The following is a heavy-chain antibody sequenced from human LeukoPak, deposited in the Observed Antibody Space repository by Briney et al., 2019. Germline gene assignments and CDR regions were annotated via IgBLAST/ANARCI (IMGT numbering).Heavy chain of an antibody. V-gene: IGHV1-2*02. D-gene: IGHD3-10*01. Sequence: ASVKVSCKASGYTFTGYYMHWVRQAPGQGLEWMGWINPNSGGTNYAQKFQGRVTMTRDTSISTAYMELSRLRSDDTAVYYCARGPHYYGSGSYYPFDYWGQGTLVTVSS. J-gene: IGHJ4*02. CDR1: GYTFTGYY. CDR2: INPNSGGT. CDR3: ARGPHYYGSGSYYPFDY.